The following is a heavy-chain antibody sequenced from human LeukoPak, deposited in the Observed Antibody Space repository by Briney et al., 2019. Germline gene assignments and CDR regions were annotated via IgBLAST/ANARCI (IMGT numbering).Heavy chain of an antibody. CDR2: IYYSGST. J-gene: IGHJ4*02. V-gene: IGHV4-59*01. D-gene: IGHD5-24*01. Sequence: SETLSLTCTVSGGSISSYYWSWIRQPPRKGLEWIGYIYYSGSTNYNPSLKSRVTISVDTSKNQFSLKLSSVTAADTAVYYCARAGGDGYNLGLDYWGQGTLVTVSS. CDR1: GGSISSYY. CDR3: ARAGGDGYNLGLDY.